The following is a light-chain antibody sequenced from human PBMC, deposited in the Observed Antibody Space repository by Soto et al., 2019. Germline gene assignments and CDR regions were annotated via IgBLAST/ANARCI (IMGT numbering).Light chain of an antibody. Sequence: MTQSRATLSGSPGGSATVSCRACPSVSRSLAWYQQDPCQAPSRLIYAASTRATGIPVRFSGRGAGKEFTHTITSLRSDDFAVYYCQQYNNWWTFGQGTKVDIK. CDR2: AAS. J-gene: IGKJ1*01. CDR3: QQYNNWWT. V-gene: IGKV3-15*01. CDR1: PSVSRS.